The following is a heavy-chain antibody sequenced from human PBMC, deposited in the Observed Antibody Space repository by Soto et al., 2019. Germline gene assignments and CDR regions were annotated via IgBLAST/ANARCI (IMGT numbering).Heavy chain of an antibody. CDR2: ISYDETNE. CDR3: AKDLRTTISDYGMDV. Sequence: QVQLVESGGGLVQPGGSLRLTCVASGFTFGSHGMHWDRQAPGKGLEWVAVISYDETNEHYVDSVKGRFTISRDNSKSILYLQMNRLRPEDTAVYKCAKDLRTTISDYGMDVWGQGTTVTVSS. J-gene: IGHJ6*02. V-gene: IGHV3-30*18. CDR1: GFTFGSHG.